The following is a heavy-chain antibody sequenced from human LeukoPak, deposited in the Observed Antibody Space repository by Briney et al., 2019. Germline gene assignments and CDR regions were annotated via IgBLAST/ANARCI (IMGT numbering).Heavy chain of an antibody. D-gene: IGHD3-22*01. V-gene: IGHV1-24*01. CDR3: ATNTDSSGYFAFDI. CDR1: GYTLTELS. CDR2: FDPEDGET. J-gene: IGHJ3*02. Sequence: GASVKVSCKVSGYTLTELSMHWVRQAPGKGLEWMGGFDPEDGETIYAQKFQGRVTMTEDTSTDTAYMELSSLRSEDTAVYYCATNTDSSGYFAFDIWGQGTVVTVSS.